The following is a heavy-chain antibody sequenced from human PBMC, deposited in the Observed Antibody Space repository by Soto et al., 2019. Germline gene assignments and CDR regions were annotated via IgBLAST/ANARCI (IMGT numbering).Heavy chain of an antibody. CDR2: IYYSGST. J-gene: IGHJ5*02. CDR1: GGSISSYY. CDR3: ARVLRYFDWLPPHVTFEP. Sequence: SETLSLTCTVSGGSISSYYWSWIRQPPGKGLEWIGYIYYSGSTNYNPSLKSRVTISVDTSKNQFSLKLSSVTAADTAVYYCARVLRYFDWLPPHVTFEPWGQGTLVTVSS. D-gene: IGHD3-9*01. V-gene: IGHV4-59*01.